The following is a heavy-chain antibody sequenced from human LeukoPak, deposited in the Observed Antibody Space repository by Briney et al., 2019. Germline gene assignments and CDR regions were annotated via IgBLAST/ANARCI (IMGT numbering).Heavy chain of an antibody. CDR2: ISSSSSYI. Sequence: PGGSLRLSCAASGFTFISYSMNWVRQAPGKGLEWVSSISSSSSYIYYADSVKGRFTISRDNAKNSLYLQMNSLRAEDTAVYYCARVGGTICSGGSCYSGYGMDVWGKGATVTVSS. CDR1: GFTFISYS. V-gene: IGHV3-21*01. D-gene: IGHD2-15*01. CDR3: ARVGGTICSGGSCYSGYGMDV. J-gene: IGHJ6*04.